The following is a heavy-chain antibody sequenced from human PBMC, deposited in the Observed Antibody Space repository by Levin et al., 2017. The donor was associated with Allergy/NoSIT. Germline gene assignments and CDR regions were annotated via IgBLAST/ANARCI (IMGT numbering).Heavy chain of an antibody. CDR1: GFTFNNYW. V-gene: IGHV3-74*01. CDR3: ARRSSGSSPYYFDY. Sequence: LSLTCAASGFTFNNYWMHWVRQAPGKGLVWVSRINSDGSSTTYADSVKGRFTISRDNAKNTLYLQMNSPRAEDTAVYYCARRSSGSSPYYFDYWGQGTLVTVSS. D-gene: IGHD3-22*01. J-gene: IGHJ4*02. CDR2: INSDGSST.